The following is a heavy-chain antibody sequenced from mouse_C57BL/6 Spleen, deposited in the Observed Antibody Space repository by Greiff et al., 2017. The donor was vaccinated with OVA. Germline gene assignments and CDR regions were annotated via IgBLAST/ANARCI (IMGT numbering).Heavy chain of an antibody. CDR3: ARDGVDY. V-gene: IGHV5-16*01. J-gene: IGHJ2*01. CDR1: GFTFSDYY. Sequence: EVQLVESEGGLVQPGSSMKLSCTASGFTFSDYYMAWVRQVPEKGLEWVANINYDGSSTYYLDSLKSRFIISRDNAKNILYLQMSSLKSEDTATYYCARDGVDYWGQGATLTVSS. CDR2: INYDGSST.